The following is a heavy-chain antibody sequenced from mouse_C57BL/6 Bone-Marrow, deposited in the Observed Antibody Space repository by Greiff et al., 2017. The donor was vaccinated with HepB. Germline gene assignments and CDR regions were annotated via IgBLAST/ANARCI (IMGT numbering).Heavy chain of an antibody. CDR3: ARRLADDYGSSYVGYYAMDY. Sequence: QVQLQQPGAELVKPGASVKLSCKASGYTFTSYWMHWVKQRPGQGLEWIGMIHPTSGSTNYNEKFKSKATLTVDKSSSTAYMQLSSLTSEDSAVYYCARRLADDYGSSYVGYYAMDYWGQGTSVTVSS. CDR1: GYTFTSYW. V-gene: IGHV1-64*01. J-gene: IGHJ4*01. CDR2: IHPTSGST. D-gene: IGHD1-1*01.